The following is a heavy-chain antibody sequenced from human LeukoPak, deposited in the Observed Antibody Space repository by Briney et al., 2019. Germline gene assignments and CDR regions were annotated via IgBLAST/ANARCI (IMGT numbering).Heavy chain of an antibody. CDR1: GGTFSSYA. J-gene: IGHJ3*02. V-gene: IGHV1-69*04. Sequence: ASVKVSCKASGGTFSSYAISWVRQAPGQGLEWMGRIIPILGIANYAQKFQGRVTITADKSTSTAYMELSSLRSEDTAVYYCARSLSNVMDDIWGQGTMVTVSS. CDR2: IIPILGIA. CDR3: ARSLSNVMDDI. D-gene: IGHD4-11*01.